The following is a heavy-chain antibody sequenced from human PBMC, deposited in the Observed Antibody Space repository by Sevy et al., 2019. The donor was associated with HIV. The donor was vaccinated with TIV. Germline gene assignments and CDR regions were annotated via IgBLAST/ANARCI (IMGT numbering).Heavy chain of an antibody. D-gene: IGHD3-22*01. J-gene: IGHJ6*02. CDR3: AKEGHYYYDSSGYYGMDV. CDR2: IWYDGSNK. V-gene: IGHV3-30*02. CDR1: GFTFNTFG. Sequence: GGSLRLSCAASGFTFNTFGMHWVRQAPGKGLEWVAEIWYDGSNKYYEDSVKGRFTISRDNSKNTLVLQMNSLRADDTAVYYCAKEGHYYYDSSGYYGMDVWGQGTTVTVSS.